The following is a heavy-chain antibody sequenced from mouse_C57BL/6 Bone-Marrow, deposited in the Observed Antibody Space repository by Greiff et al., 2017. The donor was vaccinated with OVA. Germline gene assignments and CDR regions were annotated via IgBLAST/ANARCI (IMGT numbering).Heavy chain of an antibody. Sequence: EVKLVESGGGLVQPGGSMKLSCVASGFTFSNYWMNWVRQSPEKGLEWVAQIRLKSDNYATHYAESVKGRFTISRDDSKSSVYLQMNNLRAEDTGIYYCTAITTVVATNWGQGTTLTVSS. J-gene: IGHJ2*01. CDR3: TAITTVVATN. CDR2: IRLKSDNYAT. V-gene: IGHV6-3*01. D-gene: IGHD1-1*01. CDR1: GFTFSNYW.